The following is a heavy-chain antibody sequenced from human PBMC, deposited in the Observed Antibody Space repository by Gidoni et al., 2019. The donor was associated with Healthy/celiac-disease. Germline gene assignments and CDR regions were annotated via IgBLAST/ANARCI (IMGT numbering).Heavy chain of an antibody. Sequence: QVQLQESGPGLVQPSETLSLTCTVPGGSISSYYWSWIRQPPGKGLEWIGYIYYSGSTNYNPSLKGRVTISVDTSKNQFSLKLSSVTAADTAVYYCATSRDRYSSSWYLGYWGQGTLVTVSS. CDR3: ATSRDRYSSSWYLGY. CDR2: IYYSGST. D-gene: IGHD6-13*01. V-gene: IGHV4-59*01. CDR1: GGSISSYY. J-gene: IGHJ4*02.